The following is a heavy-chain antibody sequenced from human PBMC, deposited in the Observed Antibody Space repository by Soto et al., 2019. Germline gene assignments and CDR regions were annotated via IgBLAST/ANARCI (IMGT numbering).Heavy chain of an antibody. Sequence: QVQLQESGPGLVKPSQTLSLTCTVSGGSISSGGYYWSWIRQHPGKGLEWIGYIYYSGSTYYNPSRKGRVTISVDTSKNQFSLKLSSVTAADTAVYYCAREGSYGTDRDYWGQGTLVTVSS. J-gene: IGHJ4*02. CDR2: IYYSGST. D-gene: IGHD5-18*01. V-gene: IGHV4-31*03. CDR1: GGSISSGGYY. CDR3: AREGSYGTDRDY.